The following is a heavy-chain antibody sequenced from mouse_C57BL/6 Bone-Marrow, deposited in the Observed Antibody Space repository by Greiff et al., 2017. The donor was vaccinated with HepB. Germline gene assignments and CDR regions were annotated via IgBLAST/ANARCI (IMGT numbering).Heavy chain of an antibody. V-gene: IGHV1-76*01. CDR1: GYTFTDYY. J-gene: IGHJ2*01. CDR2: IYPGSGNT. D-gene: IGHD2-4*01. CDR3: ARENYDYDGFDY. Sequence: VQLQQSGAELVRPGASVKLSCKASGYTFTDYYINWVKQRPGQGLEWIARIYPGSGNTYYNEKFKGKATLTAEKSSSTAYMQLSSLTSEDSAVYFCARENYDYDGFDYWAKAPLSQSPQ.